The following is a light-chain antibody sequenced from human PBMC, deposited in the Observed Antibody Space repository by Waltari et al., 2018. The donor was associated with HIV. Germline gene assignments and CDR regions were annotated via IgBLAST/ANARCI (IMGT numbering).Light chain of an antibody. CDR3: QSYDITLSASVV. Sequence: QSVLTQPPSVSGAPGQRVTISCTGSTSNIGADYDVRWYQQIPATAPKLPISGNKNRPAGFRYRFSASKSGTSASLTITGLQAEDEADYFCQSYDITLSASVVFGGGTKLTVL. CDR1: TSNIGADYD. CDR2: GNK. V-gene: IGLV1-40*01. J-gene: IGLJ2*01.